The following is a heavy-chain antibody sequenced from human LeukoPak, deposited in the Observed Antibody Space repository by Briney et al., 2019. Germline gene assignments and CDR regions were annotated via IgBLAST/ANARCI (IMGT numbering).Heavy chain of an antibody. J-gene: IGHJ6*03. CDR3: AKHLGSHSFLFYYMDV. CDR1: EFTLSRFA. CDR2: LSGSGGAT. D-gene: IGHD2-21*01. Sequence: PGGSLRLSCDASEFTLSRFAMSWIRQPPGTGLEWVSTLSGSGGATYYADSVKGRFTTSRDNSKDTLYLQTENLRADDTAVYYCAKHLGSHSFLFYYMDVWGKGTSVIVSS. V-gene: IGHV3-23*01.